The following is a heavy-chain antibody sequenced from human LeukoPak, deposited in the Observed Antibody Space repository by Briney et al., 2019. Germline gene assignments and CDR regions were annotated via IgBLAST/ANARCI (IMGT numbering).Heavy chain of an antibody. V-gene: IGHV4-39*07. D-gene: IGHD5-24*01. CDR2: INYSGST. CDR3: ARGLER. CDR1: GGSISSSSYY. J-gene: IGHJ4*02. Sequence: PSETLSLTCTVSGGSISSSSYYWGWIRQPPGKGLEWIGEINYSGSTNYNPSLKSRVTISVDTSKNQFSLKLSSVTAADTAVYYCARGLERWGQGTLVTVSS.